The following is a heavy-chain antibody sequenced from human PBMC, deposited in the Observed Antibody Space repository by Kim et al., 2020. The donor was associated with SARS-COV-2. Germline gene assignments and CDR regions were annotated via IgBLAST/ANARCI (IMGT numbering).Heavy chain of an antibody. CDR3: AKDGPYYYGSGPYYYYGMDV. CDR1: GFTFSSYA. D-gene: IGHD3-10*01. J-gene: IGHJ6*02. V-gene: IGHV3-23*01. CDR2: ISGSGGST. Sequence: GGSLRLSCAASGFTFSSYAMSWVRQAPGKGLEWVSAISGSGGSTYYADSVKGRFTISRDNSKNTLYLQMNSLRAEDTAVYYCAKDGPYYYGSGPYYYYGMDVWGQGTTITVSS.